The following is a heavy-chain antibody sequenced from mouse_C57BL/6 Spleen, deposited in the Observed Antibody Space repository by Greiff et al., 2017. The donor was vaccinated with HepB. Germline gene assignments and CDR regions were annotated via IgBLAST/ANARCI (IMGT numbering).Heavy chain of an antibody. J-gene: IGHJ4*01. V-gene: IGHV1-53*01. CDR1: GYTFTSYW. Sequence: QVQLQQPGTELVKPGASVKLSCKASGYTFTSYWMHWVKQRPGQGLEWIGNINPSNGGTNYNEKFKSKATLTVDKSSSTAYMQLSSLTSEDSAVYYCARGEVVAPYYYAMDYWGQGTSVTVSS. CDR3: ARGEVVAPYYYAMDY. CDR2: INPSNGGT. D-gene: IGHD1-1*01.